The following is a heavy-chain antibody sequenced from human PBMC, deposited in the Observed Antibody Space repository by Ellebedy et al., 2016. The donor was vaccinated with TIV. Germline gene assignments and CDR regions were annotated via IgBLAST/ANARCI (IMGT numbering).Heavy chain of an antibody. CDR1: GDSVTSGSYY. CDR3: AREWQLLPYSVLNV. CDR2: ISNTGKT. Sequence: SETLSLXCSVSGDSVTSGSYYLTWIRQRPGRGLEWIGYISNTGKTYYNSSLKSRVDISLDTSENQFSLKLSSMTAADAAVYYCAREWQLLPYSVLNVWGQGTVVTVSS. V-gene: IGHV4-31*03. D-gene: IGHD5-24*01. J-gene: IGHJ3*01.